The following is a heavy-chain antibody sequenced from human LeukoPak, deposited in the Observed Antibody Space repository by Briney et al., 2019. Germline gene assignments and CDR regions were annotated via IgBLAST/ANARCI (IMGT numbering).Heavy chain of an antibody. CDR2: ITNSGSTI. CDR3: ARALGYTYGYY. CDR1: GFTFSDYY. D-gene: IGHD5-18*01. J-gene: IGHJ4*02. V-gene: IGHV3-11*01. Sequence: GGSLRLSCAASGFTFSDYYMSWIRQAPGKGLEWISYITNSGSTIYYADSVKGRFTISRDNAKNSLYLQMNSLRAEDTAVYYCARALGYTYGYYWGQGTLVTVSS.